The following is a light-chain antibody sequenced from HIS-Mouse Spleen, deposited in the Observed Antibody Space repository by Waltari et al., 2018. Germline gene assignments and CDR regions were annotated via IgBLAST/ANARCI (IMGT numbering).Light chain of an antibody. CDR2: AAS. CDR3: QQLNSYPPT. V-gene: IGKV1-9*01. Sequence: DIQFTQSPSFLSASVVDRVTITCRASQGISSYLAWYQQKPEKAPKLLIYAASTLQSGVPSRFSGSGSGTEFTLTISSLQPEDFATYYCQQLNSYPPTFGQGTKVEIK. CDR1: QGISSY. J-gene: IGKJ1*01.